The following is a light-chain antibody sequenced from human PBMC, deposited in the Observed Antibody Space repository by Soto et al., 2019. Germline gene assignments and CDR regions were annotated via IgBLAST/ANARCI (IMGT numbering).Light chain of an antibody. CDR1: QSVSNNY. J-gene: IGKJ1*01. CDR2: GAS. CDR3: QQYGSSRT. V-gene: IGKV3-20*01. Sequence: EFVLTQSPATLSLSPGERATLSCRASQSVSNNYLAWYQQKPGQAPSLLIYGASSRATGISDRFSGSGSGTDFTLTISRLEPEDFAVYYCQQYGSSRTFGQGTKVDIK.